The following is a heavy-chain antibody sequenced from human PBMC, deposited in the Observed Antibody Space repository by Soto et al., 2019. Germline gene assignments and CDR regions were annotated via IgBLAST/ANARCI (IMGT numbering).Heavy chain of an antibody. Sequence: GGSLRLSCAASGFTFSSYSMNWVRQAPGKGLEWVSYISSSSSTIYYADSVKGRFTISRDNAKNSLYLQMNSLRAEDTAVYYCARSVTNFDYWGQGTLVTVSS. V-gene: IGHV3-48*01. J-gene: IGHJ4*02. CDR2: ISSSSSTI. CDR1: GFTFSSYS. CDR3: ARSVTNFDY. D-gene: IGHD2-21*02.